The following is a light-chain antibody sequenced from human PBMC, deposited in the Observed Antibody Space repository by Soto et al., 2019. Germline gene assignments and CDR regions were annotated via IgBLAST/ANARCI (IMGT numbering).Light chain of an antibody. CDR1: QXLVYSDGNTY. J-gene: IGKJ4*01. CDR2: KVS. CDR3: AQGLQIPLT. Sequence: DVVMTQSPLSLPVTLGQPASISCRSSQXLVYSDGNTYLNWFKQRPGQSPRRLIYKVSNRDSGVPDRFSGSGSDTDFTLTISRVEAEDVGVYFCAQGLQIPLTFGGGTKVDIK. V-gene: IGKV2-30*01.